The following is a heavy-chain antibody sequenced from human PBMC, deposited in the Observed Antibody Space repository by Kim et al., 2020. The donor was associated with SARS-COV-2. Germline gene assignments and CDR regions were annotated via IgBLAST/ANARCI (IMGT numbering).Heavy chain of an antibody. V-gene: IGHV1-2*02. CDR2: INPDTGGT. Sequence: ASVKVSCEASGYTFYNFYIHWVRQAPGQGLEWMGRINPDTGGTLFSQRFQGRVTMTKDTSIRTVYMELSSLTSDDTALYYCTRDGAPTGTMPDAGWFDPWGRGTLVTVSS. D-gene: IGHD1-7*01. J-gene: IGHJ5*02. CDR1: GYTFYNFY. CDR3: TRDGAPTGTMPDAGWFDP.